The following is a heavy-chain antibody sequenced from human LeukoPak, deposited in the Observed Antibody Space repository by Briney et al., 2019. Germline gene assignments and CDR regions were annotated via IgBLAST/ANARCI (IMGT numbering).Heavy chain of an antibody. CDR1: GYSFTTYW. CDR2: IDPRDSST. J-gene: IGHJ6*02. V-gene: IGHV5-10-1*01. D-gene: IGHD3-10*01. CDR3: ARPAQGGVISYYQGMDV. Sequence: GESLKISCQGSGYSFTTYWINWVRQMPGKGLEWMGRIDPRDSSTHYSPSFQGHVTISADKSISTAYLQWSSLKASDTVMYYCARPAQGGVISYYQGMDVWGQGTTVTVSS.